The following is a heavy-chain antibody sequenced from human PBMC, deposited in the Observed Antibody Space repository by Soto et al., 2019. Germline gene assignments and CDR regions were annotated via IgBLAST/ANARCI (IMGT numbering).Heavy chain of an antibody. Sequence: QVQLQESGPGLVKPSQTLSLTCTVSGGSISSGGYYWSWIRQHPGKGLEWIGYIYYSGSTYYNPSRKSRVTISVDTSKNQFSLKLSSVTAADTAVYYCARGGRRSPVMDVWGQGTTVTVSS. V-gene: IGHV4-31*03. CDR1: GGSISSGGYY. CDR3: ARGGRRSPVMDV. J-gene: IGHJ6*02. CDR2: IYYSGST.